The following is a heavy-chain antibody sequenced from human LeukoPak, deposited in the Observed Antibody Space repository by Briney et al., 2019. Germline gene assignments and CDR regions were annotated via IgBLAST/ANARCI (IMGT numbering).Heavy chain of an antibody. J-gene: IGHJ4*02. CDR3: ATDGGYCSSTSCYNMGSFDY. CDR1: GYTFTSYA. CDR2: INSNTGNP. D-gene: IGHD2-2*02. Sequence: ASVKVSCKASGYTFTSYAMNWVRQAPGQGLEWMGWINSNTGNPTYAQGFTGRFVFSLDTSVSTAYLQISSLKAEGTAVYYCATDGGYCSSTSCYNMGSFDYWGQGTLVTVSS. V-gene: IGHV7-4-1*02.